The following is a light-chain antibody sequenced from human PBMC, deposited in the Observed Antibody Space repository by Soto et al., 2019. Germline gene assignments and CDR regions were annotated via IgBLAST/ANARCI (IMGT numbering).Light chain of an antibody. Sequence: QSALTQPASVSGSPGQSITISCTGTSSDVGAYNYVSWYQQHPGKAPKLMIYDVSNRPSGVSNRFSGSKSGNTASLTISGLQAEDEADYYCSSYTSSSTVVFGGWTKLTFL. J-gene: IGLJ2*01. CDR3: SSYTSSSTVV. CDR2: DVS. V-gene: IGLV2-14*01. CDR1: SSDVGAYNY.